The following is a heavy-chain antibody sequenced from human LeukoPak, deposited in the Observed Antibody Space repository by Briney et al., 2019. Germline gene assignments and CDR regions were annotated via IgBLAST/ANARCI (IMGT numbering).Heavy chain of an antibody. J-gene: IGHJ4*02. V-gene: IGHV3-23*01. Sequence: LSGGSLRLSCAASGFTFSSYAMSWVRQAPGKGLEWVSAISGSGGSTYYADSVKGRFTISRDNSKNTLYLQVNSLRAEDTAVYYCAKGISFVATITRYYFDYWGQGTLVTVSS. CDR1: GFTFSSYA. D-gene: IGHD5-12*01. CDR2: ISGSGGST. CDR3: AKGISFVATITRYYFDY.